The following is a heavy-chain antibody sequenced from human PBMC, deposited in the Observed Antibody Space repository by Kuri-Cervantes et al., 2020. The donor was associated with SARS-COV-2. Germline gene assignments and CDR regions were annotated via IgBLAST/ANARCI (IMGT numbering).Heavy chain of an antibody. V-gene: IGHV3-48*01. Sequence: ESLKISCSTSGLTFRVHGLNLVRRAPGKGLEWVSYIRSSSSTIHYADSVKGRFTISRDNAKKSLFLQMNNLRAEDTAVYYCASEVIPNPSEKYAYYGLDVWGQGTTVTVSS. CDR1: GLTFRVHG. CDR2: IRSSSSTI. J-gene: IGHJ6*02. CDR3: ASEVIPNPSEKYAYYGLDV. D-gene: IGHD1-26*01.